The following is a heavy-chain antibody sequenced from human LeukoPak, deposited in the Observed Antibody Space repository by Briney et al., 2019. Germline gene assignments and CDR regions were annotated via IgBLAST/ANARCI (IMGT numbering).Heavy chain of an antibody. CDR3: ARSSYSSSSSV. V-gene: IGHV3-7*03. J-gene: IGHJ3*01. CDR1: GFTFSGFW. CDR2: INSDGSEG. D-gene: IGHD6-6*01. Sequence: GGSLRLSCAVSGFTFSGFWMSWSRQAPGKGLEWVASINSDGSEGYYADVVKGRFTISRDNAKNSLYLQINSLRAEDTAVYYCARSSYSSSSSVWGQGKMVTVSS.